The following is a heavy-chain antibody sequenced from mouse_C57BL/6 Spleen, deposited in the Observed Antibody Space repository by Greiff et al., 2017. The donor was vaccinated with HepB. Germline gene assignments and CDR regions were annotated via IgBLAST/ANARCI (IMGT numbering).Heavy chain of an antibody. CDR2: IDPSDSYT. J-gene: IGHJ1*03. V-gene: IGHV1-69*01. D-gene: IGHD1-1*01. CDR1: GYTFTSYW. CDR3: ARSHYYGSGRWYFDV. Sequence: QVQLQQPGAELVMPGASVKLSCKASGYTFTSYWMHWVKQRPGQGLEWIGEIDPSDSYTNYNQKFKGKSTLTVDKSSSTAYMQLSSLASEDSAVYYGARSHYYGSGRWYFDVWGTGTTVTVSS.